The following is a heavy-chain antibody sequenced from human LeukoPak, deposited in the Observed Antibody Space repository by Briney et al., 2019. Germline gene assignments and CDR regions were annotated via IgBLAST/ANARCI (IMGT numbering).Heavy chain of an antibody. V-gene: IGHV3-7*05. CDR2: IKQDGSKN. J-gene: IGHJ3*02. CDR3: ATYWRYFDWLLSDI. CDR1: GLTFGDYW. D-gene: IGHD3-9*01. Sequence: GGSLRLSCEASGLTFGDYWMTWVRQAPGKGLECVANIKQDGSKNHYVDSVKGRFTISRDNAKNSLSLQMNSLRAEDTAVYYCATYWRYFDWLLSDIWGLGTMVTVSS.